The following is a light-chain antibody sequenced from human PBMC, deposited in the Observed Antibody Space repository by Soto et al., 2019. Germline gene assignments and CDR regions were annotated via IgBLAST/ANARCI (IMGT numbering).Light chain of an antibody. CDR2: DAS. CDR3: QQYGSSPIT. Sequence: IGVSQSPYTLSVYTGERATLSCGASQSVRSSYLAWYQQKPGLAPRLLIYDASSRATGIPDRFSGRGSGTDFTLTISRLEPEDFAVYYCQQYGSSPITFGQGTRLEIK. J-gene: IGKJ5*01. V-gene: IGKV3D-20*01. CDR1: QSVRSSY.